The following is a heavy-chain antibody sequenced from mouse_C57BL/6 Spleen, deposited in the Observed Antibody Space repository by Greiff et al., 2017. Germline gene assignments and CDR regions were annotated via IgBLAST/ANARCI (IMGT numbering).Heavy chain of an antibody. J-gene: IGHJ4*01. Sequence: QVQLQQSGPELVKPGASVTISCKASGYAFSSSWMNWVKQRPGKGLEWIGRIYPGDGDTNYNGKFKGKATLTADKSSSTAYMQLSSLTSEDSAVDFCARPAITTMDYWGQGTSVTVSS. CDR2: IYPGDGDT. CDR3: ARPAITTMDY. V-gene: IGHV1-82*01. CDR1: GYAFSSSW. D-gene: IGHD1-1*01.